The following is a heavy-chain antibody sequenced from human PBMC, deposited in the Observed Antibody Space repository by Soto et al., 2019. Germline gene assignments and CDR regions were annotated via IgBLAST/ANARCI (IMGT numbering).Heavy chain of an antibody. Sequence: QVQLVESGGGVVQPGRSLRLSCAASGFTFSSYAMHWVRQAPGKGLEWVAVISYGGSNKYYADSVKGRFTISRDNSKNTLYLQMNSLRAEDTAVYYCAREDCSGGSCRYYYYYYGMDVWGQGTTVTVSS. CDR1: GFTFSSYA. J-gene: IGHJ6*02. D-gene: IGHD2-15*01. CDR3: AREDCSGGSCRYYYYYYGMDV. CDR2: ISYGGSNK. V-gene: IGHV3-30-3*01.